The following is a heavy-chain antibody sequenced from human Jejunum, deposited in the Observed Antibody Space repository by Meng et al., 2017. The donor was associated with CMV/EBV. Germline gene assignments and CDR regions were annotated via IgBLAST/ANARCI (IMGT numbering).Heavy chain of an antibody. V-gene: IGHV3-23*01. CDR2: ISDTGSST. CDR1: FNSYW. J-gene: IGHJ6*02. D-gene: IGHD3-10*01. CDR3: ANTYYYGSGSYTPYALDV. Sequence: FNSYWMHWVRQAPGKGLVWVSAISDTGSSTYYADSVKGRFTISRDNSKNTLYLQMNSLRAEDTAVYYCANTYYYGSGSYTPYALDVWGQGTTVTVSS.